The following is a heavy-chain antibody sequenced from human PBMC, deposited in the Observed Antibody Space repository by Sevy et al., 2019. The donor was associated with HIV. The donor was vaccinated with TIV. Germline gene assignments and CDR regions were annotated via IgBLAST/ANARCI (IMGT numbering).Heavy chain of an antibody. J-gene: IGHJ4*02. Sequence: GGCLRLSCAASGFTFSKYSMSWVRQPPGKGLEWVSTLSFGCGEINYADSVKGRFTFSRDNSKSSVYLQMNNLGPEDTAVHYCAREGCTKPHDYWGQGTLVTVSS. D-gene: IGHD2-8*01. CDR2: LSFGCGEI. CDR1: GFTFSKYS. V-gene: IGHV3-23*01. CDR3: AREGCTKPHDY.